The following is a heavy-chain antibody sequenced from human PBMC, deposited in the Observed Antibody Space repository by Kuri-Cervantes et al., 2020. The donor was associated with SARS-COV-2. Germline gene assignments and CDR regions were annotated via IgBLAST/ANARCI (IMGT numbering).Heavy chain of an antibody. Sequence: SETLSLTCTVSGGSISSYYWSWIRQPSGKGLEWIGYIYYSGSTNYNPSLKSRVTISVDTSKNQFSLKLSSVTAADTAVYYCARVGSALRRDFDYWGQGTLVTVSS. D-gene: IGHD6-25*01. V-gene: IGHV4-59*08. CDR3: ARVGSALRRDFDY. J-gene: IGHJ4*02. CDR1: GGSISSYY. CDR2: IYYSGST.